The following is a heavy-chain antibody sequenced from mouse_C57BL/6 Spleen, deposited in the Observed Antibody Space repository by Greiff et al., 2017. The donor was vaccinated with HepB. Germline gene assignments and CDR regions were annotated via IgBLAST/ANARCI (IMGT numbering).Heavy chain of an antibody. Sequence: VQLQQSGAELVMPGASVKMSCKASGYTFTSYWITWVKQRPGQGLEWIGDIYPGSGSTNYNEKFKSKATLTVDTSSSTAYMQLSSLTSEDSAVYYCAIYGSSSYWSIDYWGPGTTVTVSS. V-gene: IGHV1-55*01. CDR3: AIYGSSSYWSIDY. D-gene: IGHD1-1*01. CDR2: IYPGSGST. J-gene: IGHJ1*01. CDR1: GYTFTSYW.